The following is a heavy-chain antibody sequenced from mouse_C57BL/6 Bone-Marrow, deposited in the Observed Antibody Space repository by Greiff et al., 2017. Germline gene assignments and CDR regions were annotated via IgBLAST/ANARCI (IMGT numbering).Heavy chain of an antibody. CDR3: TCNYYWYFDV. J-gene: IGHJ1*03. CDR1: GFNIKDDY. D-gene: IGHD2-1*01. Sequence: VQLQQSGAELVRPGASVKLSCTASGFNIKDDYMHWVKQRPDQGLEWIGWIDPENGDTEYASKFQGKATITADTSSNTAYLQLSSLTSEDTAGYYCTCNYYWYFDVWGTGTTVTVSS. CDR2: IDPENGDT. V-gene: IGHV14-4*01.